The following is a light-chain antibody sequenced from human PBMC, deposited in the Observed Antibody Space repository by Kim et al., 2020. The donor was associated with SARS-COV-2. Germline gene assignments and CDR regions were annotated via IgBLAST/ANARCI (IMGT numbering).Light chain of an antibody. CDR3: SSYTSSSTLV. Sequence: GQSITISCTGTSSDVGSYNYDSWYQQHPGQAPKLMIYDVSNRPSGVSNRFSGSKSGNTASLTISGLQAEDEADYYCSSYTSSSTLVFGGGTKVTVL. J-gene: IGLJ3*02. CDR1: SSDVGSYNY. V-gene: IGLV2-14*03. CDR2: DVS.